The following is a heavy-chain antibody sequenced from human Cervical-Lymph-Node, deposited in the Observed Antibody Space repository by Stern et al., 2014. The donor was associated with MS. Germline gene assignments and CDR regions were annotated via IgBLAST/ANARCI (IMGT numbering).Heavy chain of an antibody. CDR2: TDPSESYV. CDR1: GYSFTGYW. CDR3: ARHDSAGTILY. J-gene: IGHJ4*02. Sequence: EVQLVESGAEVKRPGESLRISCKGSGYSFTGYWITWGRQMAGKGLEWMGRTDPSESYVKYSPSFQGHVTISADKSISTAYLQWSSLKASDTAMYYCARHDSAGTILYWGQGTLVTVSS. V-gene: IGHV5-10-1*03. D-gene: IGHD1-7*01.